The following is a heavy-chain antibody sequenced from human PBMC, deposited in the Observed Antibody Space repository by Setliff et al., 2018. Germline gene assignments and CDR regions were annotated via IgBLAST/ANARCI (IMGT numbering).Heavy chain of an antibody. Sequence: SETLSLTYTVSGGPFSGASIWSWIRQPPGKGLEFIGYVYHSGTAKYDPSLESRAIMSVDASKNEISLKLKSVTAADTAVYYCAKGGTYRYFDFWGQGALVTVSS. CDR2: VYHSGTA. V-gene: IGHV4-59*01. CDR3: AKGGTYRYFDF. J-gene: IGHJ4*02. CDR1: GGPFSGAS. D-gene: IGHD1-1*01.